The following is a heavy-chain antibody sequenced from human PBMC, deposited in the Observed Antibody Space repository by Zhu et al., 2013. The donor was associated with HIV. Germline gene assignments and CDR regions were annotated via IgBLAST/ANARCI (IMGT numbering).Heavy chain of an antibody. CDR3: ARDHQSSMARGVKFDY. D-gene: IGHD3-10*01. CDR2: INPKSGGT. J-gene: IGHJ4*02. Sequence: QVQLVQSGAEVKKPGASVKVSCKVSGYIFSDYYMHWVRQAPGQGLEWMGWINPKSGGTNYAQKFQGRVTMTRDTSMSTAYMELSRLTSDDTAVYYCARDHQSSMARGVKFDYWGQGNPGHRSPQ. V-gene: IGHV1-2*02. CDR1: GYIFSDYY.